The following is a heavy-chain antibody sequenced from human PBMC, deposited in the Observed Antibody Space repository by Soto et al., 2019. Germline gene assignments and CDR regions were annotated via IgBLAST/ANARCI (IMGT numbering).Heavy chain of an antibody. D-gene: IGHD6-6*01. CDR1: GFSFSNYG. CDR3: AKERDEFASSSFVY. J-gene: IGHJ4*02. V-gene: IGHV3-30*18. CDR2: VAHDGSVT. Sequence: QVQLVESGGDAVQPGRSLRLSCAASGFSFSNYGMQWVRQAPGKGLEWVAVVAHDGSVTHYADSVKGRFTITRDNSKNTLYLQMNSLRSGDTAVYYCAKERDEFASSSFVYWGQGTLVTVSS.